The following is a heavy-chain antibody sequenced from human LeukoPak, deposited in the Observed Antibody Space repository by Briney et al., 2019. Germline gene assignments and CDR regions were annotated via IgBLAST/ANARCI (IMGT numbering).Heavy chain of an antibody. CDR1: GFSFSDYY. CDR3: ASTLDFYVRDY. Sequence: GGSLRLSCAASGFSFSDYYMSWICQAPGKGLEWISYISGSSDTIDYADSVRGRFTISRDNAKNSLYLLMTSLRAEDTAMYYCASTLDFYVRDYWGQGTLVTVSS. V-gene: IGHV3-11*01. CDR2: ISGSSDTI. J-gene: IGHJ4*02. D-gene: IGHD3-10*02.